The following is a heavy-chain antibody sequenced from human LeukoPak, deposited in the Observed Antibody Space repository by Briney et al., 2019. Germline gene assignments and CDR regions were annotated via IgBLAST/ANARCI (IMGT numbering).Heavy chain of an antibody. V-gene: IGHV4-61*02. J-gene: IGHJ4*02. CDR1: GGAISSGSDY. CDR3: ARVKSSGWGIGFAY. CDR2: IYTTGTT. Sequence: SETLSLTCTVSGGAISSGSDYWSWSRQPAGKGLEWIARIYTTGTTDYNPSLKSRVTISVDTSKNQFSLKLSSVTAADTAVYYCARVKSSGWGIGFAYWGQGTLVTVSS. D-gene: IGHD6-19*01.